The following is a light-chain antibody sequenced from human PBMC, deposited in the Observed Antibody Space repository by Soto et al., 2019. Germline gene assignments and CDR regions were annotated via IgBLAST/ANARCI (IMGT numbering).Light chain of an antibody. Sequence: DIQMTQSPSSLSASVGDRVTIIYLSSQDISNYLNWYQQKPGKAPKLLIYDASNLETGVPSRFSGSRSGTEFTLTISSLQPDDFATYYCQQYNSYSGTFGQGTKVDIK. J-gene: IGKJ1*01. CDR1: QDISNY. CDR3: QQYNSYSGT. V-gene: IGKV1-33*01. CDR2: DAS.